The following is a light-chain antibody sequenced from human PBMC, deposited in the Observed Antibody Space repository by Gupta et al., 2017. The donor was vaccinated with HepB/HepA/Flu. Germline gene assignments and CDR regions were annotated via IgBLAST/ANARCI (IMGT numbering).Light chain of an antibody. CDR2: DTS. Sequence: IVMTQSSDTMSVSSGKRATLHCRASQIVNTNLAWYQQRPGQAPRLLIYDTSTRATVIPSSFSGSASGTEFTLSVPSLHSEDSAAYYCQQYNDWPYTFGRGTKLEIK. CDR3: QQYNDWPYT. J-gene: IGKJ2*01. V-gene: IGKV3-15*01. CDR1: QIVNTN.